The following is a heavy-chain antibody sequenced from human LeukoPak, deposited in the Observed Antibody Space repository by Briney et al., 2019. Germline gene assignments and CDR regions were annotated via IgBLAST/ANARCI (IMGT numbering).Heavy chain of an antibody. Sequence: GASVKVSCKADGDTLGNYGISWVRQAPGQGLEWMGWISVYNGNTKYAQKFQGRVTMTADTSTSTSYMELRSLTSDDTAVYYCARAPRGTYWDYFDYWGHGTLVTVSS. J-gene: IGHJ4*01. CDR1: GDTLGNYG. CDR3: ARAPRGTYWDYFDY. CDR2: ISVYNGNT. D-gene: IGHD1-26*01. V-gene: IGHV1-18*01.